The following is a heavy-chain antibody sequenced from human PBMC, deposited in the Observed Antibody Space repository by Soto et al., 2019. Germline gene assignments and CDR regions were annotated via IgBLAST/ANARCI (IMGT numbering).Heavy chain of an antibody. CDR1: GFTFDHYA. Sequence: EVQLVESGGGLVQPGRSLRLSCAASGFTFDHYAMHWVRQVPGKGLEWVSGISWNSGDIGYADSVKGRITISRDNAKNSLYLQMNSLRPEDTALYYCAKDISYDGLGRYPIVDYWGQGALVTVSS. V-gene: IGHV3-9*01. J-gene: IGHJ4*02. CDR2: ISWNSGDI. D-gene: IGHD3-10*01. CDR3: AKDISYDGLGRYPIVDY.